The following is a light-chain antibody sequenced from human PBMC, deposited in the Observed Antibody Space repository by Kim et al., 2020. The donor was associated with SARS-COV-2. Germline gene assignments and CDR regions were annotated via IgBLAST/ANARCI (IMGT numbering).Light chain of an antibody. CDR1: NIGNKS. V-gene: IGLV3-21*04. J-gene: IGLJ2*01. CDR2: CDS. Sequence: SYELTQPPSVSVAPGKTARITCGGNNIGNKSVHWYQQKPGQAPVLVIYCDSDRPSGIPERFSGSNSDNTATLTIGRVEAGDEADYYCQVWDTNSDHVIFGGGTQLTVL. CDR3: QVWDTNSDHVI.